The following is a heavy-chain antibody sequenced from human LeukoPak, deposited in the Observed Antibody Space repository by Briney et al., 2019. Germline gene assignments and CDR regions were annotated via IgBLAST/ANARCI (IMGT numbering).Heavy chain of an antibody. D-gene: IGHD3-10*01. CDR3: SGRGSGNYFFDY. Sequence: GGSLRLSCAASGFTFGSFAMSWVRQAPGKGLEWVSDISGSGGDSYYADSVRGRFTISRDNSKKTIYLQMNSLRAEDTAVYYCSGRGSGNYFFDYWGQGTLVTVSS. J-gene: IGHJ4*02. CDR1: GFTFGSFA. CDR2: ISGSGGDS. V-gene: IGHV3-23*01.